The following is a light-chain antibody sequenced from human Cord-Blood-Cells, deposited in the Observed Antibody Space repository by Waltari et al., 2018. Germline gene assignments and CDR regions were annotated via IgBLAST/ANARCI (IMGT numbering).Light chain of an antibody. V-gene: IGLV3-1*01. CDR3: QAWDSSTWV. J-gene: IGLJ3*02. Sequence: SYELTQPPSVSVSPGQTASITCSGDKLGDKYACWYQQKPGHSPVLVIYQDSKRPAGMPERFSGSNAGKAATLTISGTQAMDEADYYCQAWDSSTWVFDGGTKLTVL. CDR1: KLGDKY. CDR2: QDS.